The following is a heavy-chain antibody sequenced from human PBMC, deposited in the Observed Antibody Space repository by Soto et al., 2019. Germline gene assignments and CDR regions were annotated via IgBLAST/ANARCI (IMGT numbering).Heavy chain of an antibody. CDR1: GFSFTGYY. J-gene: IGHJ5*02. CDR2: INAHSGGT. Sequence: ASVQVSCKASGFSFTGYYIHWLRQAPGQGLEWMGWINAHSGGTEYAQKFQGRATLTRDTSIATAYLTLTSLTSDDTALYYCAKDLTRQLAYWLDPWGQGTQVT. V-gene: IGHV1-2*02. D-gene: IGHD6-6*01. CDR3: AKDLTRQLAYWLDP.